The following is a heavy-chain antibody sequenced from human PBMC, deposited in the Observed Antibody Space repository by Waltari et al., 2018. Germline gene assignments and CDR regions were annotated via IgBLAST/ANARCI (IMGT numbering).Heavy chain of an antibody. V-gene: IGHV4-38-2*02. Sequence: QVQLQESGPGLVKPSETPSLTCTVSGFSITTGYYWGWIRQPPGKGLEWIGSVSHSGSIFYNPALKSRITISLDTSKNQFSLRLTSVTAADTAVYYCARVGGKYDPGSTYHYYHYYMDVWGKGTTVTVSS. CDR1: GFSITTGYY. J-gene: IGHJ6*03. D-gene: IGHD3-10*01. CDR2: VSHSGSI. CDR3: ARVGGKYDPGSTYHYYHYYMDV.